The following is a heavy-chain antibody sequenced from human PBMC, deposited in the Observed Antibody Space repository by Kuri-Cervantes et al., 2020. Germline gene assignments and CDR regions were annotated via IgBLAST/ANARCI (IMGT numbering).Heavy chain of an antibody. CDR1: GGSISSSSYY. J-gene: IGHJ4*02. Sequence: SETLSLTCTVSGGSISSSSYYWGWIRQAPGKGLEWIGSMYYSGRTYYNPSLKSRVTISVDTSKNHFSVKLSSVTAADTAVYYCASMAEQSYYFDYWGQGTLVTVSS. CDR3: ASMAEQSYYFDY. CDR2: MYYSGRT. V-gene: IGHV4-39*07. D-gene: IGHD1/OR15-1a*01.